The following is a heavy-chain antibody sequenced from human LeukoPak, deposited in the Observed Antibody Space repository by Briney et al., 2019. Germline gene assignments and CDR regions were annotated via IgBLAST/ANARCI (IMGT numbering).Heavy chain of an antibody. V-gene: IGHV4-59*04. CDR2: IYYTGST. CDR3: ARRTPVLRYFDWSKPYYFDY. J-gene: IGHJ4*02. CDR1: GGSISVYY. Sequence: SETLSLTCTVSGGSISVYYWSWIRQPAGKGLEWIGTIYYTGSTYSNPSLKSRVTISVDTSKNQFSLKLSSVTAADTAVYYCARRTPVLRYFDWSKPYYFDYWGQGTLVTVSS. D-gene: IGHD3-9*01.